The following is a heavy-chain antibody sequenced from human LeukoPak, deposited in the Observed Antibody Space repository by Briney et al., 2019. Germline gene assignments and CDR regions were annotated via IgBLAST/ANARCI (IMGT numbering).Heavy chain of an antibody. Sequence: GGSLRLSCAASGFTFSDYSMNWVRQTPRKGLEWFSCISGSGSYIYYADSVKGRFTISRDNAKNSLHLQVNSLRAEDTAVYYCVRERFHGSGAPKFDFWGQGTLVSVSS. J-gene: IGHJ4*02. CDR2: ISGSGSYI. D-gene: IGHD3-10*01. V-gene: IGHV3-21*06. CDR1: GFTFSDYS. CDR3: VRERFHGSGAPKFDF.